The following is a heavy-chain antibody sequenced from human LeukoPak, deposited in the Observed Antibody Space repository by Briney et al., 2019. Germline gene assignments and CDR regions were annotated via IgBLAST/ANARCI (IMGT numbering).Heavy chain of an antibody. CDR1: GVTLSSYA. Sequence: GGSLRLSCAASGVTLSSYAMSWARQAPGKGLEWVSGISSSGSGGNTYYADSVKGRFIISRDNSKNTLYLQMNTLRAEDTAMYYCTRLRDGYDSDYWGQGTLVTVSS. D-gene: IGHD5-24*01. J-gene: IGHJ4*02. V-gene: IGHV3-23*01. CDR2: ISSSGSGGNT. CDR3: TRLRDGYDSDY.